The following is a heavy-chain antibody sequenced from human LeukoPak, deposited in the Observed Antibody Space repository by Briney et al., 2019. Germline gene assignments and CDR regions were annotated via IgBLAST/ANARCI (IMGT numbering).Heavy chain of an antibody. CDR1: GFTFST. V-gene: IGHV3-21*01. Sequence: GGSLRLSCAASGFTFSTMNWVRQAPGKGLEWVSSVSSSSDSIYYADSLKGRFTISRDSAKNSLYLQMNSLRAEDTAVYYCARVRRDGYNLDYWGQGTLVIVSS. CDR2: VSSSSDSI. CDR3: ARVRRDGYNLDY. J-gene: IGHJ4*02. D-gene: IGHD5-24*01.